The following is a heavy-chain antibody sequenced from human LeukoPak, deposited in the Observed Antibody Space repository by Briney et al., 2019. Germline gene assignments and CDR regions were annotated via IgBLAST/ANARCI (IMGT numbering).Heavy chain of an antibody. CDR2: ISAYNGNT. CDR3: AGEGVPAAIYDYYMDV. Sequence: ASLKVSCKASGYTFTSHGISWVRQAPGQGLEWMGWISAYNGNTNYAQKLQGRVTITTATSTSIVYMELRSLRSDDTAVYYCAGEGVPAAIYDYYMDVWGKGTTVTVSS. CDR1: GYTFTSHG. J-gene: IGHJ6*03. V-gene: IGHV1-18*01. D-gene: IGHD2-2*01.